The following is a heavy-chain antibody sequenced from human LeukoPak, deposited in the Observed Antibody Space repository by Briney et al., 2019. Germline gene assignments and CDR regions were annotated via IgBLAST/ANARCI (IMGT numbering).Heavy chain of an antibody. CDR1: GFTVSSNY. D-gene: IGHD4-17*01. V-gene: IGHV3-66*01. CDR3: ARGKRYGEWYFDY. J-gene: IGHJ4*02. Sequence: GGSLRLSCAASGFTVSSNYMGWVRQAPGKGLEWVSVIYSGGSTYYADSVKVRFTISRDNSKNTLYLQMSSLRADDTAVYYCARGKRYGEWYFDYWGQGTLVTVSS. CDR2: IYSGGST.